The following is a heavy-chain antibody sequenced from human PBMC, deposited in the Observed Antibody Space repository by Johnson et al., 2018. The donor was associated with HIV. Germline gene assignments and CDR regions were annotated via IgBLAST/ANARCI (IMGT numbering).Heavy chain of an antibody. V-gene: IGHV3-30*04. CDR1: GLTLTTII. J-gene: IGHJ3*02. D-gene: IGHD5-12*01. CDR2: ISHDGTTP. CDR3: AREDVSSGYAGTFDI. Sequence: QVQLVESGGGVVQPGRSLRVSCEVSGLTLTTIIVHWARQAPGKGLEWVSLISHDGTTPAYADSVKGRYTISRDISTNTVYLQMNSLSPEDTAVYYCAREDVSSGYAGTFDIWGQGTLVTVSS.